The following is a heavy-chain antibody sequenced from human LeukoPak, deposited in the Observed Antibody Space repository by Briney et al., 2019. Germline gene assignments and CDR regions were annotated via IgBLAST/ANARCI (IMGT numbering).Heavy chain of an antibody. CDR2: IYYSGST. J-gene: IGHJ4*02. D-gene: IGHD3-22*01. CDR1: GGSISSYY. Sequence: SETLSLTCTVSGGSISSYYWSWIRQPPGRGLEWIGYIYYSGSTNYNPSLKSRVTISVDTSKNQFSLKLSSVTAADTAVYYCARDRSTYYYDSSGYIGYWGQGTLVTVSS. CDR3: ARDRSTYYYDSSGYIGY. V-gene: IGHV4-59*12.